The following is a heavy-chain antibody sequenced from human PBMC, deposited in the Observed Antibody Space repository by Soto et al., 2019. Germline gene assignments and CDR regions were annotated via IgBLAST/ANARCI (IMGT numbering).Heavy chain of an antibody. D-gene: IGHD3-22*01. CDR3: ARNGNYDSSGYIDY. Sequence: ASVKVSCKASGGTFSSYAISWVRQAPGQGLEWMGGIIPIFGTANYAQKFQGRVTITADESTSTAYMELSSLRSEDTAVYYCARNGNYDSSGYIDYWGQGTLVTVSS. J-gene: IGHJ4*02. CDR2: IIPIFGTA. CDR1: GGTFSSYA. V-gene: IGHV1-69*13.